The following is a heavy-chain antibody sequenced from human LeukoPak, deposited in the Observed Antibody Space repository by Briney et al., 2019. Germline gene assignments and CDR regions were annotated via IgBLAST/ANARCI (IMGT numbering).Heavy chain of an antibody. Sequence: GGSLRLSCAASGFTFSNAWMSWVRQAPGKGLEWVGRIKSKTDGGTTDYAAPVKGRFTISRDDSKNTLYLQMNSLKTEDTAVYYCTPTYYYDSSGYYHFDYWGQGTLVTVTS. J-gene: IGHJ4*02. CDR2: IKSKTDGGTT. CDR3: TPTYYYDSSGYYHFDY. V-gene: IGHV3-15*01. D-gene: IGHD3-22*01. CDR1: GFTFSNAW.